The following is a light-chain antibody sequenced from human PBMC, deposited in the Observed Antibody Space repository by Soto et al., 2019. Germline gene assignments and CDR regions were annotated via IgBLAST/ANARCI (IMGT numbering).Light chain of an antibody. V-gene: IGKV3-20*01. CDR2: GAS. J-gene: IGKJ1*01. CDR1: QSVSSIY. CDR3: QQYGSSPRT. Sequence: IELTQSPGALSLSPGERATLSCRASQSVSSIYLGWYQQKPGQAPRLLMYGASSRATGIPERFSGSGSGTDFPLTISRLEPEAFAVYYCQQYGSSPRTFGQGTKVDIK.